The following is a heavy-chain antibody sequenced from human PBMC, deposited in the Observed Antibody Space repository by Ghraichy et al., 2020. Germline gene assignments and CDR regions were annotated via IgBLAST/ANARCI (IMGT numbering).Heavy chain of an antibody. CDR2: ISASGGST. D-gene: IGHD5-12*01. CDR1: GFTFRNYA. J-gene: IGHJ4*02. Sequence: GGSLRLSCAASGFTFRNYAMSWVRQAPGKGLEWVSAISASGGSTYYADSVKGRFTISRDNSKNTLYLQMNSLRAEDTAVYYCATSLEFTYEFDCWGQGTLVTVSS. CDR3: ATSLEFTYEFDC. V-gene: IGHV3-23*01.